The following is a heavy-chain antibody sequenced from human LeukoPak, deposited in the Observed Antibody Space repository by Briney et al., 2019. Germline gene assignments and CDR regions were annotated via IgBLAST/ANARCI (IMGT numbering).Heavy chain of an antibody. Sequence: PGGSLRLSCAASGFTFSSYGMHWVRQAPGKGLEWVAVISYDGSNKYYADSVKGRFTISRDNSKNTLYLQMNSLRAEDTAVYYCAREGDYYGSGSYSFDYWGQGTLVTVSS. V-gene: IGHV3-30*03. D-gene: IGHD3-10*01. CDR1: GFTFSSYG. CDR2: ISYDGSNK. CDR3: AREGDYYGSGSYSFDY. J-gene: IGHJ4*02.